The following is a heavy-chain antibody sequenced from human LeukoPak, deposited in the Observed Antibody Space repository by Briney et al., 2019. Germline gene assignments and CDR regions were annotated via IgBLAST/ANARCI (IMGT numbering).Heavy chain of an antibody. CDR3: AREIGGSGSFDY. CDR2: IYHSGST. J-gene: IGHJ4*02. D-gene: IGHD3-10*01. V-gene: IGHV4-30-2*01. CDR1: GGSISSGGYS. Sequence: SETLSLTCAVSGGSISSGGYSWSWIRQPPGKGLEWIGYIYHSGSTYYNPSLKSRDTISVDRSKNQFSLKLSSVTAADTAVYYCAREIGGSGSFDYWGQGTLVTVSS.